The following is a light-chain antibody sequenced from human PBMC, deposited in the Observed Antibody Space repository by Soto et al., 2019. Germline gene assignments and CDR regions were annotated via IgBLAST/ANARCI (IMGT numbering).Light chain of an antibody. CDR2: GVS. Sequence: EKVMTQSPATLSVSPGERATLSCRASQTVSSNLAWYQQKPGQAPRLLIYGVSTRATGIPARLSGSGSGTEFTLTISSLQSEDFAVYYCHQYNNWPFTFGQGTKVDIK. V-gene: IGKV3D-15*01. CDR3: HQYNNWPFT. J-gene: IGKJ2*01. CDR1: QTVSSN.